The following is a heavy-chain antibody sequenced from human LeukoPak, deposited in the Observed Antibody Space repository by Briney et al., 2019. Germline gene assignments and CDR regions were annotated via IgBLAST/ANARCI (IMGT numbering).Heavy chain of an antibody. CDR3: ARGVYGRGRVDIVAS. J-gene: IGHJ5*02. CDR1: GYTFTSYD. CDR2: MNPNSGNT. V-gene: IGHV1-8*01. Sequence: GASVRVSCKASGYTFTSYDINRVRQATGQGLEWMGWMNPNSGNTGYAQKFQGRVTMTRNTSISTAYMELSSLRSEDTAVYYCARGVYGRGRVDIVASWGQGTLVTVSS. D-gene: IGHD5-12*01.